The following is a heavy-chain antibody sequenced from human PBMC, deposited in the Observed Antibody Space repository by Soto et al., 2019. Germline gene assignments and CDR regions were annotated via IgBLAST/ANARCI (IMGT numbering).Heavy chain of an antibody. J-gene: IGHJ4*02. V-gene: IGHV1-2*02. CDR2: INPKIGGT. CDR1: GYTFTGHY. Sequence: ASVKVSWKASGYTFTGHYMHWVRQAPGQGPEWMGWINPKIGGTNYAEKFQGRVTMTRDTSIRTGYMELSRLRSDDTAVYYCASSGYSSETQTYYRGYLGKGTRVNGSS. CDR3: ASSGYSSETQTYYRGY. D-gene: IGHD6-19*01.